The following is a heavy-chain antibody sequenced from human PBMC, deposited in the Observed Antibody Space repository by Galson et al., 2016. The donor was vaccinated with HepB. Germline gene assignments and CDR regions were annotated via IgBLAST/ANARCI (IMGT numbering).Heavy chain of an antibody. D-gene: IGHD1-26*01. CDR1: GYSFSSHY. CDR3: ARNSYSGSSNWFDS. Sequence: GYSFSSHYIHWVRQAPGQGLEWMGIINPSDGKLSYAQKFLDKFTMTTDTSASTVYMDLRRLRSEDTAMYYCARNSYSGSSNWFDSWGQGTRVTVSS. CDR2: INPSDGKL. V-gene: IGHV1-46*01. J-gene: IGHJ5*01.